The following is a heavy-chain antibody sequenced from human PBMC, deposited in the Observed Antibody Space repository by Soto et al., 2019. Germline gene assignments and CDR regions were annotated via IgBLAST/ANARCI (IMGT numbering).Heavy chain of an antibody. Sequence: ASVKVSCKASGYTVTSYDINWVRQATGQGLEWMGWMNPNSGNTGYAQKFQGRVTMTRNTSISTAYMELSSLRYEDTAVYYCERLPEIFGDYLDVWGQGTTVTVSS. CDR3: ERLPEIFGDYLDV. CDR1: GYTVTSYD. J-gene: IGHJ6*02. V-gene: IGHV1-8*01. CDR2: MNPNSGNT. D-gene: IGHD2-21*02.